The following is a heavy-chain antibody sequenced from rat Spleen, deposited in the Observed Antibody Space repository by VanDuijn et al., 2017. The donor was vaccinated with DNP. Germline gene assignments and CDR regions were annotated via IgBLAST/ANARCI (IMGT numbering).Heavy chain of an antibody. CDR3: AIQGLMDV. CDR1: GVTFSDYN. CDR2: IIYDGSST. J-gene: IGHJ4*01. Sequence: EVQLVESGGGLVQPGRSLKLSCAASGVTFSDYNMAWVRQAPKKGLEWVASIIYDGSSTYHGDSVKGRFTISRDNAKSILYLQMDSLRSEDTATYYCAIQGLMDVWGQGTSVTVSS. V-gene: IGHV5-7*01.